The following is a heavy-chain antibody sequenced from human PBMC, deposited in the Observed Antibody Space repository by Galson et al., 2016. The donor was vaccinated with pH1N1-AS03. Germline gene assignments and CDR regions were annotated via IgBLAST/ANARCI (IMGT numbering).Heavy chain of an antibody. V-gene: IGHV2-5*02. Sequence: PALVKPPQTLTLTCSLSGVSVPSSGLAMGWFRLPPGKALEWLALIYWDDAKRFSPSLRNRLTITKDTSRNQAVLTVTNVDPLDTATYFCALPNSWGNAFEIWGPGTMVTVAS. CDR3: ALPNSWGNAFEI. CDR1: GVSVPSSGLA. CDR2: IYWDDAK. J-gene: IGHJ3*02. D-gene: IGHD3-16*01.